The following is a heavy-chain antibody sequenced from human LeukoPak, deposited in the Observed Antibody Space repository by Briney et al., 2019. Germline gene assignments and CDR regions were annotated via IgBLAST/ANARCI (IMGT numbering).Heavy chain of an antibody. CDR2: ISGSGGRT. Sequence: GGSLRLSCTASGFTFSSYAMSWVRQAPGKGLEWVSVISGSGGRTYYADSVKGRFTISRDNSKNTLYVQMNSLRAEDTAVYYCAKDLLAATIDYYFDYWGQGTLVTVSS. CDR3: AKDLLAATIDYYFDY. J-gene: IGHJ4*02. V-gene: IGHV3-23*01. D-gene: IGHD5-12*01. CDR1: GFTFSSYA.